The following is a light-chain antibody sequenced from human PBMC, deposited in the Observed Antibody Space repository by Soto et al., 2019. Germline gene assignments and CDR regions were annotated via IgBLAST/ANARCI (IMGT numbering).Light chain of an antibody. CDR1: QNINNW. Sequence: DIQMTQSPSPLSASVGDRVTITCRASQNINNWIAWYQQKPGKAPKFLIYDASTLESGVPSRFSGSGFGTEFSLTISSLQPDDFGSYYCQHMRTFGQGTKVDI. V-gene: IGKV1-5*01. J-gene: IGKJ1*01. CDR3: QHMRT. CDR2: DAS.